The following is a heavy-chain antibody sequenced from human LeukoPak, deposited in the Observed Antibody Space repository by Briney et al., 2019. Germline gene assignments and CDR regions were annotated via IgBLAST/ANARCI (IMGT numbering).Heavy chain of an antibody. V-gene: IGHV3-74*03. CDR2: IKSDGSAT. D-gene: IGHD3-10*01. CDR1: GFTVSSNY. Sequence: GGSLRLSCAASGFTVSSNYMSWVRQAPGKGLVWVSRIKSDGSATTYADFVKGRFTVSRDNAKNTLYLQMSSLRAEDTAMYFCARVGGRGSIGGDCWGQGTLVTVSS. J-gene: IGHJ4*02. CDR3: ARVGGRGSIGGDC.